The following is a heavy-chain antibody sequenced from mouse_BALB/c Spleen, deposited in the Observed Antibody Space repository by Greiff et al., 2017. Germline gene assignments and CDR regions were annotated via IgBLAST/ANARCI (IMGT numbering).Heavy chain of an antibody. D-gene: IGHD2-1*01. CDR2: ISSGGST. Sequence: EVKVVESGGGLVKPGGSLKLSCAASGFTFSSYAMSWVRQTPEKRLEWVASISSGGSTYYPDSVKGRFTISRDNARNILYLQMSSLRSEDTAMYYCARGGNTRFYAMDYWGQGTSVTVSS. CDR1: GFTFSSYA. J-gene: IGHJ4*01. CDR3: ARGGNTRFYAMDY. V-gene: IGHV5-6-5*01.